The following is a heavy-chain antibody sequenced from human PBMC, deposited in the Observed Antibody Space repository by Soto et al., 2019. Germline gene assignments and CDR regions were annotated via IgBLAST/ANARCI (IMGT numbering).Heavy chain of an antibody. CDR2: ISAYSDNT. CDR1: GYTFTSYG. D-gene: IGHD6-19*01. CDR3: ARDHTEWLVHCDY. V-gene: IGHV1-18*01. J-gene: IGHJ4*02. Sequence: ASVKVSCKASGYTFTSYGISWVRQAPGQGLEWMGWISAYSDNTNYAQKFQGRVTMTTDTSTSTAYMELRSLRSDDTAVYYCARDHTEWLVHCDYWGQGTLVTVSS.